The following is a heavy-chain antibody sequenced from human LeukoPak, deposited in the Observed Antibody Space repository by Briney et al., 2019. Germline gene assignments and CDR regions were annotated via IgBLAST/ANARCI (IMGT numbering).Heavy chain of an antibody. CDR3: AREILRDGSYLIDY. D-gene: IGHD1-26*01. V-gene: IGHV3-53*01. J-gene: IGHJ4*02. Sequence: PGGSLRLSCAASGFTFSNFALSWVRQAAGKGLEWVSIIYSGGNTYYADSVKGRFTISRDNSRNTLHLQMNSLRVEDTAVYYCAREILRDGSYLIDYWGQGILVTVSS. CDR1: GFTFSNFA. CDR2: IYSGGNT.